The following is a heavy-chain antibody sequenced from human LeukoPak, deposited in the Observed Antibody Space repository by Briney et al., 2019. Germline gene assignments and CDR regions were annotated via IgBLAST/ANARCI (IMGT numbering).Heavy chain of an antibody. CDR1: GGSISSSSYY. V-gene: IGHV4-39*01. Sequence: KPSETLSLTCTVSGGSISSSSYYWGGIRQPPGKGLEWIGSIYYSGSTYYNPSLKSRVTISVDTSKNQFSLKLSSVTAADTAVYYCARHGSDSRKIFFDYWGQGTLVTVSS. D-gene: IGHD3-3*01. J-gene: IGHJ4*02. CDR2: IYYSGST. CDR3: ARHGSDSRKIFFDY.